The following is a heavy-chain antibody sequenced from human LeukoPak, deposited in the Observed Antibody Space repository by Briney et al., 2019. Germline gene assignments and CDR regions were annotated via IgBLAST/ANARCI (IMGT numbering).Heavy chain of an antibody. J-gene: IGHJ4*02. CDR2: VYHTGHT. V-gene: IGHV4-59*01. D-gene: IGHD3-16*01. CDR1: GDSISGYY. CDR3: ARHRFGHLFDY. Sequence: PSETLSLACTVSGDSISGYYWSWIRQPPGKGLEWIGYVYHTGHTHYSPSLKSRVTVSLDTSRNQVSLILSSVTAADTAVYYCARHRFGHLFDYWGQGTLVFVSS.